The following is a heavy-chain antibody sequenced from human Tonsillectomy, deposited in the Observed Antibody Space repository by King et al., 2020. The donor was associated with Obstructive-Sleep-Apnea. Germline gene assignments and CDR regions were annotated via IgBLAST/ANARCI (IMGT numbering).Heavy chain of an antibody. CDR2: ISFDGSNE. V-gene: IGHV3-30*18. J-gene: IGHJ4*02. D-gene: IGHD4-17*01. CDR3: AKGXSTXTTVXPVDY. CDR1: GFTFSTYG. Sequence: VQLVESGGGVVQPGRSLRLSCAASGFTFSTYGMHWVRQAPGKGLEWVAVISFDGSNEYCADSVKGRFTISRDNSKNTLYLQMNSLRAEDTAVYYCAKGXSTXTTVXPVDYWGQGTXVXVS.